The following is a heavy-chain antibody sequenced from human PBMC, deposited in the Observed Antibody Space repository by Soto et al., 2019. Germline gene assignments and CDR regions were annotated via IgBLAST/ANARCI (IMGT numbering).Heavy chain of an antibody. Sequence: SETLSLTCTVSGGSISSSSYYWGWIRQPPGKGLEWIGSIYYSGSTYYNPSLKSRVTISVDTSKNQFSLKLSSVTAADTAVYYCARQDWDYSVRSAWFDPWGQGTLVTVSS. CDR3: ARQDWDYSVRSAWFDP. D-gene: IGHD4-4*01. CDR2: IYYSGST. CDR1: GGSISSSSYY. V-gene: IGHV4-39*01. J-gene: IGHJ5*02.